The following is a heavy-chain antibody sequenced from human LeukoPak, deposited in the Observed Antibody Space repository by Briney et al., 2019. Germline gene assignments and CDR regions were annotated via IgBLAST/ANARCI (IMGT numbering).Heavy chain of an antibody. D-gene: IGHD6-6*01. CDR1: GFTFSSYA. V-gene: IGHV3-30-3*01. CDR2: ISYDGSNK. CDR3: ARDRGYEQLAPAGNWFDP. Sequence: PGGSLRLSCAASGFTFSSYAMHWVRQAPGKGLEWVAVISYDGSNKYYADSVKGRSTISRDNSKNTLYLQMNSLRAEDTAVYYCARDRGYEQLAPAGNWFDPWGQGTLVTVSS. J-gene: IGHJ5*02.